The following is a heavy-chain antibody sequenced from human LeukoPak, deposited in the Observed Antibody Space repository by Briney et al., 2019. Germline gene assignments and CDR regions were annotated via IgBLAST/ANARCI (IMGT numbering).Heavy chain of an antibody. V-gene: IGHV3-21*01. CDR3: ARSYPHCSSSSCYNDAFDI. CDR1: GFTFSSYS. CDR2: ISSSSSYI. D-gene: IGHD2-2*02. J-gene: IGHJ3*02. Sequence: PGGSLRLSCAASGFTFSSYSMNWVRQAPGKGLEWVSSISSSSSYIYYADPVKGRFTISRDNAKNSLYLQMNSLRAEDTAVYYCARSYPHCSSSSCYNDAFDIWGQGTMVTVSS.